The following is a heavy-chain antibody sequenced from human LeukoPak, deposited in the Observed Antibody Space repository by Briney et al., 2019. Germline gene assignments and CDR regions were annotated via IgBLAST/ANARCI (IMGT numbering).Heavy chain of an antibody. CDR2: IIPILGIA. CDR1: GGTSSSYT. J-gene: IGHJ6*02. V-gene: IGHV1-69*02. Sequence: ASVKVSCKASGGTSSSYTISWVRQAPGQGLEWMGRIIPILGIANYAQKFQGRVTITADKSTSTAYMELSSLRSEDTAVYYCARGRHCSSTSCYNYYYYGMDVWGQGTTVTVSS. D-gene: IGHD2-2*02. CDR3: ARGRHCSSTSCYNYYYYGMDV.